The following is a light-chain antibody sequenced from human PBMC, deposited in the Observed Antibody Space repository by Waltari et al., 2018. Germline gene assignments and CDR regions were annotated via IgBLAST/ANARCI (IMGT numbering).Light chain of an antibody. CDR1: SSDVGTYNL. CDR2: EGS. J-gene: IGLJ2*01. CDR3: CSYAGGTTSVL. Sequence: QSALTQPASVSGSPGQSITLSCTGTSSDVGTYNLVYCYQYHSGKGPKVMIYEGSKRPSGVSNRFSGSESGNTASLTIAGLQAEDEADYYCCSYAGGTTSVLFGGGTKLTVL. V-gene: IGLV2-23*01.